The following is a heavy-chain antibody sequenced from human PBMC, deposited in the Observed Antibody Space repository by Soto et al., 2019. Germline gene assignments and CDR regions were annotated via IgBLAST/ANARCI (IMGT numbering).Heavy chain of an antibody. CDR3: ARDDSSGPGRFDP. Sequence: QVQLVQSGAEVKKPGASVNVSCKASGYSFTTYGISWVRQAPGQGLEWMGWTSANNDYTDFAQRLQGRITMTTDTSTSTAYMELRSLRSDDTAMYYCARDDSSGPGRFDPWGQGTLVTVSS. V-gene: IGHV1-18*01. D-gene: IGHD3-22*01. CDR1: GYSFTTYG. CDR2: TSANNDYT. J-gene: IGHJ5*02.